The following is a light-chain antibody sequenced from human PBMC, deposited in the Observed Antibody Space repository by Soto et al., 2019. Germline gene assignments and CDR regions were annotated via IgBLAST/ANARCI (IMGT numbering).Light chain of an antibody. J-gene: IGLJ3*02. CDR3: QAYDYSLTASV. V-gene: IGLV1-40*01. CDR1: SSNLGAGYD. Sequence: QSVLTQPPSVSGAPGQRVTLSCTGNSSNLGAGYDVHWYQQLPGAAPKLVIFGNRNRPSGVPERFSGSKSGTSASVAITGLQAEDEADYYRQAYDYSLTASVFGGGTKLTVL. CDR2: GNR.